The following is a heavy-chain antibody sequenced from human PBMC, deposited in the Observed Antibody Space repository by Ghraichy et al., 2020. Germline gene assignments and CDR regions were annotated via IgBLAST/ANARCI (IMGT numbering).Heavy chain of an antibody. D-gene: IGHD6-19*01. J-gene: IGHJ4*02. CDR3: AREVAVAGTLDS. V-gene: IGHV6-1*01. CDR2: TYCRSKCYN. Sequence: SQTLSLTCVISGDSVPSDSAAWNWIRQSPSRGLQWLGRTYCRSKCYNDYAVSVRSRVTIIPETSKNQFSLQLNSVTPEDTAVYFCAREVAVAGTLDSWGQGTLVTVSS. CDR1: GDSVPSDSAA.